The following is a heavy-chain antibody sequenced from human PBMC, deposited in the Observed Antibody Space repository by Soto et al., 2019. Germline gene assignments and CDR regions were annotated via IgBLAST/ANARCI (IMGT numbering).Heavy chain of an antibody. J-gene: IGHJ4*02. Sequence: GGSLRLSCAASGFTFSSYAMSWVRQAPGKGLGWVSAISGSGGSTYYADSVKGRFTISRDNSKNTLYLQMNSLRAEDTAVYYCAKGVPTYYYDSSGYYYLDYWGQGTLVTVSS. CDR3: AKGVPTYYYDSSGYYYLDY. CDR2: ISGSGGST. CDR1: GFTFSSYA. V-gene: IGHV3-23*01. D-gene: IGHD3-22*01.